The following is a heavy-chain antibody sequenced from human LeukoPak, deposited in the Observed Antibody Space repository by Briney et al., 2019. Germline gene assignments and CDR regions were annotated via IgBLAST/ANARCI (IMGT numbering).Heavy chain of an antibody. CDR2: INPNSGGT. J-gene: IGHJ4*02. CDR1: GFTFNNYG. V-gene: IGHV1-2*02. D-gene: IGHD3-10*01. Sequence: GGSLRLSCAASGFTFNNYGMHWVRQAPGQGLEWMGWINPNSGGTNYAQKFQGRVTMTRDTSISTAYMELNRLRSDDTAVYYCARDRDYGSGIFDYWGQGTLVTVSS. CDR3: ARDRDYGSGIFDY.